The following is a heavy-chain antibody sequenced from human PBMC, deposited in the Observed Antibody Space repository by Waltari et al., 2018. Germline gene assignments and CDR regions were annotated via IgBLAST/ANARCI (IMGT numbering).Heavy chain of an antibody. CDR2: IYYSGST. CDR1: GGSISSYY. J-gene: IGHJ3*02. CDR3: ARVDCSSTSCYGQSFDI. D-gene: IGHD2-2*01. Sequence: QVQLQESGPGLVKPSETLSLTCTVSGGSISSYYWSWIRQPPGKGLEWIGYIYYSGSTNYNPSLKSRVTISVDTSKNQFSLKLSSVTAADTAVYYCARVDCSSTSCYGQSFDIWGQGTMVTVSS. V-gene: IGHV4-59*01.